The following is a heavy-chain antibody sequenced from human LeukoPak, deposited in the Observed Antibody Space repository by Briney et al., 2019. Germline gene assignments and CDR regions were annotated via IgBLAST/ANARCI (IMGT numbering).Heavy chain of an antibody. D-gene: IGHD3-3*01. J-gene: IGHJ4*02. CDR3: ARHRASLWSGPPDY. CDR1: GGSISSSSYY. CDR2: IYYSGST. Sequence: SETLSLTCTVSGGSISSSSYYWGWIRQPPGKGLEWIGSIYYSGSTYYNPSLKSRVTISIDTSKNQFSLKLSSVTAADTAVYYCARHRASLWSGPPDYWGQGTLVTVSS. V-gene: IGHV4-39*01.